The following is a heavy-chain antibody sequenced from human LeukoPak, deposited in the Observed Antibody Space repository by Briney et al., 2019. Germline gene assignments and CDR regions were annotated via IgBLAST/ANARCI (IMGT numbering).Heavy chain of an antibody. CDR1: GFAFSRSV. D-gene: IGHD6-13*01. V-gene: IGHV3-33*01. Sequence: GRSLRLSCAASGFAFSRSVMHWVRQAPGKGLEWVAVVCYDGSKKHYADSVKGRFTIFRDNSNNTLYLQMNSLRAEDTAVYYCARDPKYSNSWFFDYWGQGTLVTVSS. CDR2: VCYDGSKK. J-gene: IGHJ4*02. CDR3: ARDPKYSNSWFFDY.